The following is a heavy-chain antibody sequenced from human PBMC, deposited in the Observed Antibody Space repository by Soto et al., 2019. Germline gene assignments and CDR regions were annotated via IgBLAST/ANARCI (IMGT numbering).Heavy chain of an antibody. CDR3: ARNGCSNGVCWPQGFDY. CDR2: TYYSGST. D-gene: IGHD2-8*01. CDR1: GGSIRRSSYY. Sequence: SENVSLTCTVSGGSIRRSSYYWGWIRQPPGKGLEWIGSTYYSGSTYYNASLKRRVTISVDTSKNQFSLGLRSVTAADTAVYYCARNGCSNGVCWPQGFDYSGRGTLVTRSS. V-gene: IGHV4-39*01. J-gene: IGHJ4*02.